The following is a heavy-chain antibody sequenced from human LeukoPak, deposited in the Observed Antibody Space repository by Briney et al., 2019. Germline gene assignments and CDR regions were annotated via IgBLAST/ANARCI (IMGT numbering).Heavy chain of an antibody. D-gene: IGHD7-27*01. Sequence: SETLSLTCTVSGGSVSSGSYYWSWIRQPPGKGLEWIGYIYYSGSTYYNPSLKSRVTISVDTSKNQFSLKLSSVTAADTAVYYCARGDELGTYWGQGTLVTVSS. CDR2: IYYSGST. V-gene: IGHV4-61*01. CDR1: GGSVSSGSYY. J-gene: IGHJ4*02. CDR3: ARGDELGTY.